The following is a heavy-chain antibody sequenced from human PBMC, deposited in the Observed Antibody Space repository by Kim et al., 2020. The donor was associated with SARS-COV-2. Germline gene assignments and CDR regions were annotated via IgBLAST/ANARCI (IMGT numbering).Heavy chain of an antibody. J-gene: IGHJ4*02. CDR2: ISIGHDDT. CDR1: GYTFINYV. Sequence: ASVKVSCKASGYTFINYVMHWVRQAPGQRLEWMALISIGHDDTKYSQKFRGRVTITRDTTASTAYMELSSLRSEDTAVYYCARGSGWAFDYWGQGTLVTVAS. V-gene: IGHV1-3*04. D-gene: IGHD6-19*01. CDR3: ARGSGWAFDY.